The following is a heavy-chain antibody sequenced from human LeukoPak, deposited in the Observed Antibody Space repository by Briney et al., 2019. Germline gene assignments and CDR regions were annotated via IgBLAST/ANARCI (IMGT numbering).Heavy chain of an antibody. Sequence: GESLRLSCAASGFTFSSYWMNWARQAPGKGLEWVASINHNGNVNYYVDSVKGRFTISRDNAKNSLYLQINSLRAEDTAVYYCARSSYSSSSSVWGQGTMVTVSS. CDR1: GFTFSSYW. V-gene: IGHV3-7*03. D-gene: IGHD6-6*01. J-gene: IGHJ3*01. CDR2: INHNGNVN. CDR3: ARSSYSSSSSV.